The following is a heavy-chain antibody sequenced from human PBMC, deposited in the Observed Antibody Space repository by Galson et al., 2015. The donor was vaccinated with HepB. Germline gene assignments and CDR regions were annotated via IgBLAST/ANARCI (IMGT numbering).Heavy chain of an antibody. CDR3: AREGIAAVGAFDY. D-gene: IGHD6-13*01. Sequence: SVKVSCKASGYIFTSYAMHWMRQAPGQRLEWMGWINAGNGNTKYSQKFQDRVTITRDTPASTAYMELSSQRSEDTAVYYCAREGIAAVGAFDYWGQGTLVTVSS. V-gene: IGHV1-3*01. CDR1: GYIFTSYA. J-gene: IGHJ4*02. CDR2: INAGNGNT.